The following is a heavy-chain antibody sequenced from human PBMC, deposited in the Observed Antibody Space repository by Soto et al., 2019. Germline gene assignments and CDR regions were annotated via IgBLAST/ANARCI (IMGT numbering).Heavy chain of an antibody. D-gene: IGHD3-3*01. CDR2: IIPIFGTA. CDR1: GGTFSSYA. V-gene: IGHV1-69*06. J-gene: IGHJ6*02. Sequence: SVKVSCKASGGTFSSYAISWVRQAPGQGLEWMGGIIPIFGTANYAQKFQGRVTITADKSTSTAYMELSSLRSEDTAVYYCARAADTYYDFWSGYYRVYYYGMDVWGQGTTVTVSS. CDR3: ARAADTYYDFWSGYYRVYYYGMDV.